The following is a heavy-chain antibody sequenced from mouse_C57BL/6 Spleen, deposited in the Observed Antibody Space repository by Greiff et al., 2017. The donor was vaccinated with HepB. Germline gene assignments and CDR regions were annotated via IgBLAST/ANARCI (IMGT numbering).Heavy chain of an antibody. CDR1: GYTFTSYW. Sequence: QVQLQQPGAELVKPGASVKVSCKASGYTFTSYWMHWVKQRPGQGLEWIGRIHPSDSDTNYNQKFKGKATLTVDKSSSPAYMQLSSLTSEDSAVYYCAAGYYGRGDYFDYWGQGTTLTVSS. V-gene: IGHV1-74*01. CDR2: IHPSDSDT. D-gene: IGHD1-1*01. CDR3: AAGYYGRGDYFDY. J-gene: IGHJ2*01.